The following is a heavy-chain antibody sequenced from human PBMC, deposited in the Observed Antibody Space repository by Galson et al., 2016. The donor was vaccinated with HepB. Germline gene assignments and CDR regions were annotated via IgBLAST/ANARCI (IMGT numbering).Heavy chain of an antibody. CDR1: GGSISSSGYY. J-gene: IGHJ6*02. Sequence: ETLSLTCTVSGGSISSSGYYWGWIRQPPGKGLEWIGSIYHSGSTYYNPSLQSRVTISVDTSKNQFSLKLSSVTAAGTAVYFCARRGPTYYYGMDVWGQGTTVTVSS. V-gene: IGHV4-39*01. D-gene: IGHD3-10*01. CDR2: IYHSGST. CDR3: ARRGPTYYYGMDV.